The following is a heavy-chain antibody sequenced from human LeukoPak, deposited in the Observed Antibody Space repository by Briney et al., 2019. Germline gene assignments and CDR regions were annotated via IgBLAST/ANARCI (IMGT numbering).Heavy chain of an antibody. D-gene: IGHD3-22*01. CDR1: GFTFSSYG. CDR3: AKDWYYYDSSGLDY. Sequence: PGGSLRLSCAASGFTFSSYGMHWVRQAPGKGLEWVAVISYDGSNKYYADSVKGRFTISRDNSKNTLYLQMNSLRAEDTAVYYCAKDWYYYDSSGLDYWGQGTLVTVSS. CDR2: ISYDGSNK. V-gene: IGHV3-30*18. J-gene: IGHJ4*02.